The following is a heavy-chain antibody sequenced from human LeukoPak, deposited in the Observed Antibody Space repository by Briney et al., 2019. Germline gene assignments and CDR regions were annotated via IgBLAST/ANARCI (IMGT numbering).Heavy chain of an antibody. CDR1: GYTFTSYY. J-gene: IGHJ4*02. CDR3: ARGHDILTGYDY. D-gene: IGHD3-9*01. V-gene: IGHV1-2*02. CDR2: INPNSGGT. Sequence: ASVKVSCKASGYTFTSYYMHWVRQAPGQGLERMGWINPNSGGTNYAQKFQGRVTMTRDTSISTAYMELSRLRSDDTAVYYCARGHDILTGYDYWGQGTLVTVSS.